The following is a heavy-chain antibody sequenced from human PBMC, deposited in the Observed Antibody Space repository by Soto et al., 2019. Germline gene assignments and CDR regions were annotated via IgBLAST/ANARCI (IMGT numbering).Heavy chain of an antibody. J-gene: IGHJ6*02. CDR2: IKSKTDGGTT. V-gene: IGHV3-15*07. D-gene: IGHD3-22*01. CDR1: GFTFSNAW. Sequence: PGGSLRLSCAASGFTFSNAWMNWVRQAPGKGLEWVGRIKSKTDGGTTDYAARVKGRFTISRDDSKNTLYLQMNSLKTEDTAVYYCTTTYYYDSSGYLGGHYYYGMDVWGQGTTVTVSS. CDR3: TTTYYYDSSGYLGGHYYYGMDV.